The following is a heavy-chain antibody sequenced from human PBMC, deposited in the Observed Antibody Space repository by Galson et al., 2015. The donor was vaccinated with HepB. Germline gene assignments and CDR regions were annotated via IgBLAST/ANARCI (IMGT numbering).Heavy chain of an antibody. Sequence: SLRLSCAASGFTFSDYYMSWIRQAPGKGLEWVSYISSSSSYTNYADSVKGRFTISRDNAKNSLYLQMNSLRAEDTAVYYCARGIWFGELLPHRAFDIWGQGTMVTVSS. CDR1: GFTFSDYY. V-gene: IGHV3-11*06. J-gene: IGHJ3*02. CDR2: ISSSSSYT. D-gene: IGHD3-10*01. CDR3: ARGIWFGELLPHRAFDI.